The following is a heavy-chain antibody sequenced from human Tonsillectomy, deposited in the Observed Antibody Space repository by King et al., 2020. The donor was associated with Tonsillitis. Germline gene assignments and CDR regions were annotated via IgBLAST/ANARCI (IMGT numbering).Heavy chain of an antibody. Sequence: VQLVESGAEVKKPGASVKVSCKASGYTFTSYDINWVRQATGQGLEWMGWMNPNSGNTGYAQKFQGRVTMTRNTYISTAYMELNSLRSEDTAVYYCAIDIVVVPPDYVYYRMYVWGQGTTVTVCS. CDR1: GYTFTSYD. CDR3: AIDIVVVPPDYVYYRMYV. V-gene: IGHV1-8*01. CDR2: MNPNSGNT. J-gene: IGHJ6*02. D-gene: IGHD2-2*01.